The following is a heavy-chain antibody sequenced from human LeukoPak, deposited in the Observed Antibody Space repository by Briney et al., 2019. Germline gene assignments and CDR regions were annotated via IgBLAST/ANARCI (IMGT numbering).Heavy chain of an antibody. D-gene: IGHD6-13*01. Sequence: PGGSLRLSCAASGFTFDDYAMHWVRQAPGKGLEWVSLISWDGGSTYYADSVKGRFTISRDNSKNSLYLQMNSLRAEDTALYYCAKDISQQLSYYYYGMDVWGQGTTVTVSS. CDR3: AKDISQQLSYYYYGMDV. CDR2: ISWDGGST. V-gene: IGHV3-43D*03. CDR1: GFTFDDYA. J-gene: IGHJ6*02.